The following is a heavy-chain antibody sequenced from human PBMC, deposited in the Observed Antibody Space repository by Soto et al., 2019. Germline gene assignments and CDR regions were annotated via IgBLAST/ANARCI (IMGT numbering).Heavy chain of an antibody. J-gene: IGHJ4*02. D-gene: IGHD3-10*01. CDR3: ARDLEFRDGNISHLDY. CDR1: GGTFSSHV. V-gene: IGHV1-69*01. Sequence: QVQLVQSWAEVKKPGSSVKVSCKASGGTFSSHVFNWVRQAPGQGLEWMGGIMPIIGTANYAQKFEGRVTITVDASTSTAYMELSSLTSEDTAVYYCARDLEFRDGNISHLDYCGQGTLVTVSS. CDR2: IMPIIGTA.